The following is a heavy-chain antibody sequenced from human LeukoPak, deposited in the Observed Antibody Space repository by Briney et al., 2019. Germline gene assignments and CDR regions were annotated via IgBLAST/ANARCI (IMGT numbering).Heavy chain of an antibody. CDR1: SGSISSYF. Sequence: SETLSLTCTVSSGSISSYFWSWIRQPPGKGLEWIGYISYSGSTNYNPSLKCRVTISVDTSKNQFSLKLSSVTAADSAVYYCARDHGGYFDYWGQGTLVTVSS. J-gene: IGHJ4*02. D-gene: IGHD3-10*01. V-gene: IGHV4-59*01. CDR2: ISYSGST. CDR3: ARDHGGYFDY.